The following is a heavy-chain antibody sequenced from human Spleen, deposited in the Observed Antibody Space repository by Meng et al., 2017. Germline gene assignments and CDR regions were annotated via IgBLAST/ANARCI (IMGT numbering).Heavy chain of an antibody. CDR2: FYYSGNT. CDR1: GGSINSRTYF. CDR3: ARGDDYAWFDV. J-gene: IGHJ2*01. V-gene: IGHV4-39*07. D-gene: IGHD4-17*01. Sequence: SETLSLTCTVSGGSINSRTYFWGWIRQPPGKGLEYIGSFYYSGNTYYNPSLQSRLTISADTSKNQFSLRLSSVTAADTAVYSCARGDDYAWFDVWGRGTLVTGSS.